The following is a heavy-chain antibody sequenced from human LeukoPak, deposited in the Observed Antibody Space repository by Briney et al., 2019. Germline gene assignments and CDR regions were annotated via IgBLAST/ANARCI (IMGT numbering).Heavy chain of an antibody. Sequence: SETLSLTCTVSGGSISSSSYYWGWIRQPPGKGLEWIRSIYYSGSTYNNPSLKSRVTISVDTSKNQFSLKLSSVTAADTAVYYCARGRRWSGSYFPYDYWGQGTLVTVSS. V-gene: IGHV4-39*01. CDR3: ARGRRWSGSYFPYDY. D-gene: IGHD1-26*01. CDR2: IYYSGST. J-gene: IGHJ4*02. CDR1: GGSISSSSYY.